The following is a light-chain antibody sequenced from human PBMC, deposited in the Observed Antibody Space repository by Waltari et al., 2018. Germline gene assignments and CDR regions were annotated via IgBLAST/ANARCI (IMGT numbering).Light chain of an antibody. CDR1: QSVRTY. CDR3: QQRSSWTPRT. Sequence: EIVLTQSPATLSLSPGETATLSCRASQSVRTYLAWYQQKPGQAPRLLIYDASNRATGIPDRFRGSGSGTDFTLTISSLEPEDFALYYCQQRSSWTPRTFGQGARLEIK. J-gene: IGKJ2*02. V-gene: IGKV3-11*01. CDR2: DAS.